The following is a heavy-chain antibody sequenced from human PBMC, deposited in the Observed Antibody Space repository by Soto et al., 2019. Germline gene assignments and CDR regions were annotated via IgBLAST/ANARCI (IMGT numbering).Heavy chain of an antibody. CDR3: ARQGFGELHGLVDV. Sequence: QLQLQESGPGLVNPSETLSLTCTVSGGSISNHYCSWFRQPPGKGLEWIGYIYHSGSTSYNPSLKSRVTMSMDSSNNQFSLMLNSVTATDTAIYYCARQGFGELHGLVDVWGQGTTVTDSS. CDR2: IYHSGST. V-gene: IGHV4-59*08. D-gene: IGHD3-10*01. J-gene: IGHJ6*02. CDR1: GGSISNHY.